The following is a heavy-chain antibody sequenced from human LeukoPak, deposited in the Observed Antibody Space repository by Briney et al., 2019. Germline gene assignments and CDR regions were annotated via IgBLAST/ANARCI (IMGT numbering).Heavy chain of an antibody. J-gene: IGHJ4*02. D-gene: IGHD2-21*01. CDR3: ARGPISYCGGDCYFSYYFDY. Sequence: SETPSLTCAVYGGSFSGYYWSWIRQPPGKGREGVEEINHSGSTNYTPSLKSRVTISVDTSKNQFSLKLSSVTAADTAVYYCARGPISYCGGDCYFSYYFDYWGQGTLVTVSS. V-gene: IGHV4-34*01. CDR2: INHSGST. CDR1: GGSFSGYY.